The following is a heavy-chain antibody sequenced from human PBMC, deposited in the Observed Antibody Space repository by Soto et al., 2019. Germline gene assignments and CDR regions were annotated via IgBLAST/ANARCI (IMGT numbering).Heavy chain of an antibody. CDR1: GGSISSGGYY. V-gene: IGHV4-31*03. Sequence: PSETLSLTCTVSGGSISSGGYYWSWIRQHPGKGLEWIGYIYYSGSTYYNPSLKSRVTISVDTSKNQFSLKLSSVTAADTAVYYCARHPNGYSSGWYVDYWGQGTLVTVSS. J-gene: IGHJ4*02. D-gene: IGHD6-19*01. CDR3: ARHPNGYSSGWYVDY. CDR2: IYYSGST.